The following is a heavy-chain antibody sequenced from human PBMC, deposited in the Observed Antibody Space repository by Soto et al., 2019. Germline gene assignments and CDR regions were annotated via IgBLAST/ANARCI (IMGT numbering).Heavy chain of an antibody. D-gene: IGHD3-3*01. V-gene: IGHV1-18*01. CDR2: ISTYNGNT. Sequence: VQLVHSGAAVKEPGASVKVSCKASGYTFTSYGISWVRQAPGQGLEWMGWISTYNGNTNFAQKLQGRVTMTTDTSVRTAYMELRTGGSDGTAVYYCARDLYDFWSGYRRSAFDIWGQGTMVTVSS. CDR1: GYTFTSYG. J-gene: IGHJ3*02. CDR3: ARDLYDFWSGYRRSAFDI.